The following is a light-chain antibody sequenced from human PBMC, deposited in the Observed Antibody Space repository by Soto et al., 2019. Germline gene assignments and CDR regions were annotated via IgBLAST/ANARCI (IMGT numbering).Light chain of an antibody. V-gene: IGKV3-15*01. CDR2: GAS. J-gene: IGKJ1*01. CDR1: QSVSNN. Sequence: IVMRQSPASLSVSPGEGATLSCRASQSVSNNLAWYQQKPGQAPRLLIYGASTRATGIPARFSGSGSGTDFTLTISSLQSEDFAVYYCQQYNNWPRGTLGQGTKVDIK. CDR3: QQYNNWPRGT.